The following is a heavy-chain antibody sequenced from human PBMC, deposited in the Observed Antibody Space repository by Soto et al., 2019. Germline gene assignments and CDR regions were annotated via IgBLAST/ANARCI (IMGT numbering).Heavy chain of an antibody. V-gene: IGHV1-69*13. CDR3: ARGQLRFLEWLQKNYYYGMDV. Sequence: ASVKVSCKASGGTFSSYAISWVQQAHGQGLEWMGGIIPIFGTANYAQKFQGRVAITADESTSTAYMELSSLRSEDTAVYYCARGQLRFLEWLQKNYYYGMDVWGQGTTVTVSS. CDR2: IIPIFGTA. D-gene: IGHD3-3*01. J-gene: IGHJ6*02. CDR1: GGTFSSYA.